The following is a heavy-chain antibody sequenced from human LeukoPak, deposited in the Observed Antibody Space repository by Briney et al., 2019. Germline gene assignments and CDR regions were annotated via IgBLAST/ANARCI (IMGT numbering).Heavy chain of an antibody. CDR2: ISPSGGGT. V-gene: IGHV1-46*01. J-gene: IGHJ4*02. CDR1: GYTFTSYY. Sequence: ASVKVSCKASGYTFTSYYIHWVRQAPGQGLEWVGVISPSGGGTSYAQKFQGRVTMTRDTSTSTVYMELSSLRSEDTAVYYCARAREPEGIYGSGRYWGQGTLVTVSS. CDR3: ARAREPEGIYGSGRY. D-gene: IGHD6-19*01.